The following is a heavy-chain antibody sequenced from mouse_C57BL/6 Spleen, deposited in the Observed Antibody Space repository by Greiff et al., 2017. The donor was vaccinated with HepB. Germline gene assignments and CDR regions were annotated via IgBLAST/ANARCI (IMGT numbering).Heavy chain of an antibody. CDR2: IDPENGDT. CDR3: TTCELGRGDY. D-gene: IGHD4-1*01. V-gene: IGHV14-4*01. CDR1: GFNIKDDY. Sequence: VQLKESGAELVRPGASVKLSCTASGFNIKDDYMHWVKQRPEQGLEWIGWIDPENGDTEYASKFQGKATITADTSSNTAYLQLSSLTSEDTAVYYCTTCELGRGDYWGQGTSVTVSS. J-gene: IGHJ4*01.